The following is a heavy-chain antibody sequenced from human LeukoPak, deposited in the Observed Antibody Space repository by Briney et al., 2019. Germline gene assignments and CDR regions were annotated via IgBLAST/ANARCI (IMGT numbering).Heavy chain of an antibody. V-gene: IGHV3-23*01. J-gene: IGHJ4*02. Sequence: GGSLRLTCAASGFTFSSYDMSWVRQAPGKGLEWVSTISDSGGSTYYADSVKGRFTISRDNSKNTLYLQMNSLRAEDTAVYYCAKGPSAVSFDYWGQGTLVTVSS. CDR1: GFTFSSYD. CDR2: ISDSGGST. CDR3: AKGPSAVSFDY. D-gene: IGHD3-16*01.